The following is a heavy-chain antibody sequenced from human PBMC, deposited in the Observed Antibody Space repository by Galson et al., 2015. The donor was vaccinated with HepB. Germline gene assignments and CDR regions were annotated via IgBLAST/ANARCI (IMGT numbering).Heavy chain of an antibody. CDR1: GFTFGDYG. Sequence: SLRLSCAASGFTFGDYGVTWFRQAPGKGLEWVAFIRSKTYGGSAEYAASVKGRFTVSRDDSKSIAYLQMNSLKTEDTAVYYCNRVFLFSAGLDVWGQGTTVTVSS. CDR3: NRVFLFSAGLDV. J-gene: IGHJ6*02. V-gene: IGHV3-49*03. D-gene: IGHD3-3*01. CDR2: IRSKTYGGSA.